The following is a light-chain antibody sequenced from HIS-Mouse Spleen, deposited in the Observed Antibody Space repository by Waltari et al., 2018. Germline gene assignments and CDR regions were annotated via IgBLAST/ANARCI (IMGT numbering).Light chain of an antibody. Sequence: SYELTQPPSVSVSPGQTASITCSGDKLGDKYACWYQQKPGQSPVLVIYQDTKRPSGFPGRLSGSNSGNTATLTISGTQAMDEADYYCQAWDSSYSVFGGGTKLTVL. J-gene: IGLJ2*01. V-gene: IGLV3-1*01. CDR3: QAWDSSYSV. CDR2: QDT. CDR1: KLGDKY.